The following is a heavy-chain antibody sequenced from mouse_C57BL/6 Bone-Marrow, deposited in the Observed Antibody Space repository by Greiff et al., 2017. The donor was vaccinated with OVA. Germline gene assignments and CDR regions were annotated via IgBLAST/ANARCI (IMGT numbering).Heavy chain of an antibody. V-gene: IGHV5-9-3*01. CDR2: ISSGGSYT. D-gene: IGHD2-1*01. Sequence: EVQLVESGGGLVKPGGSLKLSCAASGFTFSSYAMSWVRQTPEKRLEWVATISSGGSYTYYPDSVKGRFTISRDNAKNTLYLQMSSLRSEDTAMYYCARKGGNYEEFAYWGQGTLVTVSA. J-gene: IGHJ3*01. CDR3: ARKGGNYEEFAY. CDR1: GFTFSSYA.